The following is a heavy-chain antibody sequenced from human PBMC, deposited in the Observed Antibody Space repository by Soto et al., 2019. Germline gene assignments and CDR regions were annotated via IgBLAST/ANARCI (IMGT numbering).Heavy chain of an antibody. D-gene: IGHD2-15*01. CDR3: ARERGSKSMDV. CDR1: GFTFSNYW. J-gene: IGHJ6*02. V-gene: IGHV3-7*03. Sequence: GGSLRLSCTVSGFTFSNYWMTWVRQTPGEGLEWVANIKQDGSEMSYVGSVKGRFTISRDNAKSSLYLQMNTLRAEDTAIYYCARERGSKSMDVWGQGTTVTVSS. CDR2: IKQDGSEM.